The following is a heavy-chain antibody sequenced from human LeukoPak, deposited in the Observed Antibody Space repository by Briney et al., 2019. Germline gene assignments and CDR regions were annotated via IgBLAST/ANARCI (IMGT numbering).Heavy chain of an antibody. CDR1: GFTFTNAW. CDR3: TTSDIVPEVIARNYFDA. D-gene: IGHD2-8*01. Sequence: GGSLRLSCGASGFTFTNAWMSWVRQAPGKGLEWVGHIKSRNHGGTTDYAAPVKGRFTISRDESKNTLYLQMNSLQTEDTAVYYCTTSDIVPEVIARNYFDAWGQGTLVTVSS. CDR2: IKSRNHGGTT. J-gene: IGHJ5*02. V-gene: IGHV3-15*01.